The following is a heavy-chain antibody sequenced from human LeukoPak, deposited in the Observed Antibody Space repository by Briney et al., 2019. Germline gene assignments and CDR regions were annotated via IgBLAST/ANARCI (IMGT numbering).Heavy chain of an antibody. CDR2: IYYSGGT. Sequence: PETLSLTCTVSGGPISSYYWSWLRQPPGKGLEWIGYIYYSGGTSYNPSLKSRVTISIDTSKNPFSLRLSSVTAADTAVYYCAREGHIWFGDLGNVWGEGTTVTVSS. V-gene: IGHV4-59*01. D-gene: IGHD3-10*01. J-gene: IGHJ6*04. CDR1: GGPISSYY. CDR3: AREGHIWFGDLGNV.